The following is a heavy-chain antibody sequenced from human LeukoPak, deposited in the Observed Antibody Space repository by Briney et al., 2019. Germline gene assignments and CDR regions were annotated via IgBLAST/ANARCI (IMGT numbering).Heavy chain of an antibody. D-gene: IGHD1-1*01. CDR3: ARDNWNQWWFDP. CDR2: IYTSGST. J-gene: IGHJ5*02. V-gene: IGHV4-4*07. CDR1: GGSISSYY. Sequence: PSETLSLTCTVSGGSISSYYWSWIRQPAGKGLEWIGRIYTSGSTNYNPSLKSRVTMSVDTSKNQFSLKLSSVTAEDTAVYYYARDNWNQWWFDPWGQGTPVTVSS.